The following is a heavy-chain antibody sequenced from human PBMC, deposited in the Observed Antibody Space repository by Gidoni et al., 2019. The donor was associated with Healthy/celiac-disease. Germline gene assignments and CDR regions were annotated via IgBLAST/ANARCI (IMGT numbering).Heavy chain of an antibody. J-gene: IGHJ4*02. CDR2: IYHSGST. CDR3: ERVIVGALYFDY. Sequence: QVQLQESCPGLVKPSETLSLTCAVSGYSISSGYYWGWIRQPQGKGLEWIGSIYHSGSTYYNPSLKSRVTISLDTSKNQFSLKLSSVTAADTAVYYCERVIVGALYFDYWGQGILVTVSS. V-gene: IGHV4-38-2*01. D-gene: IGHD1-26*01. CDR1: GYSISSGYY.